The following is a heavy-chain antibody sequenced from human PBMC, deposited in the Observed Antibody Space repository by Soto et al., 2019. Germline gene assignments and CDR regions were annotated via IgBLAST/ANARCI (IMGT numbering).Heavy chain of an antibody. D-gene: IGHD5-12*01. CDR2: INPSGGST. CDR3: AGGDIVAIFGMDV. CDR1: GYTFTSYY. J-gene: IGHJ6*02. Sequence: GASVKVSCKASGYTFTSYYMHWVRQAPGQGLEWMGIINPSGGSTTYAQKFQGRVTMTRDTSTSTVYMELSSLRSEDTAVYYCAGGDIVAIFGMDVWGQGTTVTVSS. V-gene: IGHV1-46*01.